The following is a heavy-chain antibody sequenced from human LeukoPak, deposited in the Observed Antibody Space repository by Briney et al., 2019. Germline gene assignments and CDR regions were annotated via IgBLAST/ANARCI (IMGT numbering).Heavy chain of an antibody. V-gene: IGHV3-21*01. J-gene: IGHJ4*02. CDR3: ARGSYYYDF. Sequence: GGSLRLSCVVSGFTFNRCWMNWVRQAPGKGLEWVSSISSSSSYIYYADSVKGRFTISRDNAKNSLYLQMNSLRAEDTAVYYCARGSYYYDFWGQGTLVTVSS. CDR2: ISSSSSYI. CDR1: GFTFNRCW.